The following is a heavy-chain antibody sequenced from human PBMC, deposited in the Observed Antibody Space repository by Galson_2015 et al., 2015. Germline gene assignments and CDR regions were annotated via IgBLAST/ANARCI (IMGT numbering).Heavy chain of an antibody. CDR1: GFTFSSYA. CDR3: AVGLWFGERTFDI. D-gene: IGHD3-10*01. J-gene: IGHJ3*02. V-gene: IGHV3-23*01. Sequence: SLRLSCAASGFTFSSYAMSWVRQAPGKGLEWVSAISGSGGSTYYADSVKGRFTISRDNSKNTLYLQMSSLRAEDTAVYYCAVGLWFGERTFDIWGQGTMVTVSS. CDR2: ISGSGGST.